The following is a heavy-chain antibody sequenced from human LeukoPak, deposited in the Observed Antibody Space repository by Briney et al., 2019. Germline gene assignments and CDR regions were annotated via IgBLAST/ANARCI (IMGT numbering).Heavy chain of an antibody. Sequence: SETLSLTCAVYGGSFSGYYWSWIRQPPGKGLEWIGYIYYSGSTYYNPSLKSRVTISVDTSKNQFSLKLSSVTAADPAVYYCAGYGDYVYGYNWFDPWGQGTLVTVSS. J-gene: IGHJ5*02. CDR1: GGSFSGYY. CDR3: AGYGDYVYGYNWFDP. V-gene: IGHV4-59*12. CDR2: IYYSGST. D-gene: IGHD4-17*01.